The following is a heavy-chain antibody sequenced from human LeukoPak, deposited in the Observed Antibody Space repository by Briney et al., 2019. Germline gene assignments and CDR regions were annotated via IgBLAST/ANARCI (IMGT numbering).Heavy chain of an antibody. Sequence: GGSLRLSCAASGFTVSTNAMSWVRQAPGRGLEWVSGIGGDGRTHYADSVRGRFTISRDNSKNTVHLQMNSLRVDDTAVYYCAKDLSWWAAVDFWGQGILVTVSS. D-gene: IGHD2-15*01. CDR1: GFTVSTNA. CDR2: IGGDGRT. J-gene: IGHJ4*02. CDR3: AKDLSWWAAVDF. V-gene: IGHV3-23*01.